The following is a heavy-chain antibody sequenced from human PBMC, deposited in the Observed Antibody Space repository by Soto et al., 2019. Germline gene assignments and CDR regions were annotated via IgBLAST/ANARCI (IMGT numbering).Heavy chain of an antibody. CDR3: ARRSHIVVAPT. V-gene: IGHV4-34*01. CDR1: GGSFSYYY. D-gene: IGHD2-21*01. J-gene: IGHJ4*02. CDR2: INHSGTI. Sequence: SETLSLTCSVNGGSFSYYYWSWIRQSPGKGLEWIGEINHSGTINFNPSLKSRVTISTDTSENQFSLTLRSVTAADTAIYYCARRSHIVVAPTWGQGTLVTASS.